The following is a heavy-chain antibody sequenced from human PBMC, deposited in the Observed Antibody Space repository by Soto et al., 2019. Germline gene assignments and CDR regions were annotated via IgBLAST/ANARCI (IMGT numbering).Heavy chain of an antibody. CDR2: IDPSDSYT. D-gene: IGHD6-19*01. V-gene: IGHV5-10-1*01. Sequence: GESLKLSCKGSGYSFTSYWISWVRQMPGKGLEWMGRIDPSDSYTNYSPSFQGHVTISADKSISTAYLQWSSLKASDTAMYYCARHKKRWLVHYYYYGMDVWGQGTTVTVSS. CDR1: GYSFTSYW. CDR3: ARHKKRWLVHYYYYGMDV. J-gene: IGHJ6*02.